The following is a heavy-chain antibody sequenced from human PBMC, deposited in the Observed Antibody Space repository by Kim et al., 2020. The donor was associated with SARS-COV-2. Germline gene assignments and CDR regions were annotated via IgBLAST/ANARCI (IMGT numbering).Heavy chain of an antibody. CDR2: IWYDGSNK. Sequence: GGSLRLSCAASGFTFSSYGMHWVRQAPGKGLEWVAVIWYDGSNKYYADSVKGRFTISRDNSKNTLYLQMNSLRAEDTAVYYCAKDYGSGCYLLDYWGQGTLVTVSS. D-gene: IGHD3-10*01. V-gene: IGHV3-33*06. CDR1: GFTFSSYG. CDR3: AKDYGSGCYLLDY. J-gene: IGHJ4*02.